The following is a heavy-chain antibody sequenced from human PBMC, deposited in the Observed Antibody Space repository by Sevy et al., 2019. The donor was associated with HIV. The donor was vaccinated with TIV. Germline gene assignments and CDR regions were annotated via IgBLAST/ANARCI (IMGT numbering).Heavy chain of an antibody. CDR1: GISISSHW. CDR3: AQALGF. Sequence: GGSLRLSCVGSGISISSHWMNWVRQSPGKGLEWVANINHNGSEIYYVDSVKGRFTISREKAKNSGYLQMNSLRVEDSDVNYCAQALGFWGQGTTVTVSS. CDR2: INHNGSEI. V-gene: IGHV3-7*01. J-gene: IGHJ6*02. D-gene: IGHD3-16*01.